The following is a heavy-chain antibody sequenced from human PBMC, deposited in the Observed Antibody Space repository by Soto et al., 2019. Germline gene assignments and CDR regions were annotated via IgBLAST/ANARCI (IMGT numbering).Heavy chain of an antibody. D-gene: IGHD2-21*02. CDR1: GGSISSYY. Sequence: SETLSLTCTVSGGSISSYYWSWIRQPPGKGLEWSGYIYYSGSTNYNPSLKSRVTISVDTSKNQFSLKLSSVTAADTAVYYCARLAYCGGDCYWGGMDVWGQGTTVTVSS. CDR3: ARLAYCGGDCYWGGMDV. V-gene: IGHV4-59*01. CDR2: IYYSGST. J-gene: IGHJ6*02.